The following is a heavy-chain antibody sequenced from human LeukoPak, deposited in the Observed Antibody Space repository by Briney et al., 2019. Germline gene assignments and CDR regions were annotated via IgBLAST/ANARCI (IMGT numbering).Heavy chain of an antibody. CDR3: ARRINYYDSSGYYYVRYFDS. CDR2: INTDGSSL. Sequence: GGSLRLSCAASGFTFSSYWMYWVRQAPGKGPEWVARINTDGSSLNYADSVKGRFTISRDNAKNTLYLQMNSLGAEDTAVYYCARRINYYDSSGYYYVRYFDSWGQGTLVAVSS. D-gene: IGHD3-22*01. CDR1: GFTFSSYW. J-gene: IGHJ4*02. V-gene: IGHV3-74*01.